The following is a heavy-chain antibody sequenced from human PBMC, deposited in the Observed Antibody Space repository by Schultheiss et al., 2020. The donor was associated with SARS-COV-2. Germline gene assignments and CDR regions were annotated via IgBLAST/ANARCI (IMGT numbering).Heavy chain of an antibody. J-gene: IGHJ4*02. Sequence: GESLKISCKASGYTFTSYGISWVRQAPGQGLEWMGWISAYNGNTNYAQKLQGRVTMTTDTSTSTAYMELRSLISDDTAVYYCARELGGSGMCYWGQGTLVTVSS. D-gene: IGHD3-10*01. CDR2: ISAYNGNT. CDR3: ARELGGSGMCY. V-gene: IGHV1-18*01. CDR1: GYTFTSYG.